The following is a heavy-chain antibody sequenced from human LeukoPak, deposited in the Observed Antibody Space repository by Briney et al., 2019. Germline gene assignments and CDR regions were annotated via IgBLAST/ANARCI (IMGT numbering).Heavy chain of an antibody. D-gene: IGHD3-22*01. Sequence: PSETLSLTCTVSGGSISSSSYYWSWIRQPPGKGLEWIGEINHSGSTNYNPSLKSRVTISVDTSKNQFSLKLSSVTAADTAVYYCARVFSTNYYDDRGWFDPWGQGTLVTVSS. J-gene: IGHJ5*02. CDR2: INHSGST. CDR1: GGSISSSSYY. V-gene: IGHV4-39*07. CDR3: ARVFSTNYYDDRGWFDP.